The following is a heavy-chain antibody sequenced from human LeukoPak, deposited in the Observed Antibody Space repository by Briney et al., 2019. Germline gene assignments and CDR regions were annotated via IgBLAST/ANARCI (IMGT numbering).Heavy chain of an antibody. CDR3: ARPGLAYCGADCYSTEGYYFDY. CDR1: GENFSIYV. CDR2: INHGGST. Sequence: SETLSLTCAVSGENFSIYVYSWIRQPPGQGLEWIGEINHGGSTSYNPSLKSRVTISVDTSKNQFSLRLSSVTAADTAMYYCARPGLAYCGADCYSTEGYYFDYWSQGTLVTVSS. V-gene: IGHV4-34*01. D-gene: IGHD2-21*01. J-gene: IGHJ4*02.